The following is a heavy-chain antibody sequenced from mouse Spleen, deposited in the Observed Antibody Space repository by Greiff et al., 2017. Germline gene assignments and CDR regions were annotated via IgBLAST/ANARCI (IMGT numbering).Heavy chain of an antibody. V-gene: IGHV5-9-3*01. CDR3: ARRGITYYFDY. CDR2: ISSGGSYT. D-gene: IGHD2-4*01. CDR1: GFTFSSYA. J-gene: IGHJ2*01. Sequence: EVQGVESGGGLVKPGGSLKLSCAASGFTFSSYAMSWVRQTPEKRLEWVATISSGGSYTYYPDSVKGRFTISRDNAKNTLYLQMSSLRSEDTAMYYCARRGITYYFDYWGQGTTLTVSS.